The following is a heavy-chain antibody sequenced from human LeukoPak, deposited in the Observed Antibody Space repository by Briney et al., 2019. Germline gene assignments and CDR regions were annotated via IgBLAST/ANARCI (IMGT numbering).Heavy chain of an antibody. CDR1: GFTFSGFE. D-gene: IGHD1-14*01. J-gene: IGHJ1*01. V-gene: IGHV3-48*03. CDR2: ISSSATTM. Sequence: PGGSLRLSCVGSGFTFSGFEMNWVRQAPGKGLEWLSYISSSATTMSYADSVKGRFTISRDNAKNSLYLQMNRLRAEDTAVYYCAITALPFWGQGTRVTLSS. CDR3: AITALPF.